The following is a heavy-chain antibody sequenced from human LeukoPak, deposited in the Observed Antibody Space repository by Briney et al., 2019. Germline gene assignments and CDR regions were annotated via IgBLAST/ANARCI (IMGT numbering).Heavy chain of an antibody. V-gene: IGHV3-23*01. CDR2: ITGSGGAT. Sequence: GGSLRLSCVGSGFTFSIYAMSWVRQAPGKGLEWVSIITGSGGATYYADSVKGRFTIYRENAKNRLYLQMNSLRAEDTALYYCAKDRTHGATEGFDYWGQGTLVTVSS. CDR3: AKDRTHGATEGFDY. J-gene: IGHJ4*02. CDR1: GFTFSIYA. D-gene: IGHD1-26*01.